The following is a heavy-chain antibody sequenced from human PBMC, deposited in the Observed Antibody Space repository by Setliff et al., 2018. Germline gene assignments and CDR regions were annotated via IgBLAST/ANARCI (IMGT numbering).Heavy chain of an antibody. Sequence: PGGSLRLSCAASGFTFSNYAMSWVRQTPGKGLEWVSAITTSGGSTYYADSEKSRFTISRDDSKNTLYLQMLSLRAEDTAVYYCAKGGSDFWSELDYWGQGTLVTVSS. CDR2: ITTSGGST. CDR1: GFTFSNYA. CDR3: AKGGSDFWSELDY. J-gene: IGHJ4*02. V-gene: IGHV3-23*01. D-gene: IGHD3-3*01.